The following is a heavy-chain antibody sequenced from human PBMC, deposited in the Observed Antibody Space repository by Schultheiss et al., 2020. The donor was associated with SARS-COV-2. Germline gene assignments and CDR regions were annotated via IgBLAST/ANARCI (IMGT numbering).Heavy chain of an antibody. CDR2: ISYDGSNK. J-gene: IGHJ4*02. CDR3: AVDTD. CDR1: GFTFSSYA. Sequence: GESLKISCAASGFTFSSYAMHWVRQAPGKGLEWVAVISYDGSNKYYADSVKGRFTISRDNSKNTLYLQMNSLRAEDTAVYYCAVDTDWGQGTLVTVSS. D-gene: IGHD4-17*01. V-gene: IGHV3-30*01.